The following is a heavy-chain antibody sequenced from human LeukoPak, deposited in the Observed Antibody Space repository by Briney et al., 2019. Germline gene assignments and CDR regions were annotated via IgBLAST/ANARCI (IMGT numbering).Heavy chain of an antibody. D-gene: IGHD6-13*01. Sequence: GRSLRLSCAASGFTFSSYGMHWVRQAPGKGLEWVAVISYDGSNKYYADSVKGRFTIYRENSKNTMYMQMNSLRAEDTAVYYCAKEIAAAGINLPDYWGQGTLVTVSS. CDR2: ISYDGSNK. CDR3: AKEIAAAGINLPDY. J-gene: IGHJ4*02. V-gene: IGHV3-30*18. CDR1: GFTFSSYG.